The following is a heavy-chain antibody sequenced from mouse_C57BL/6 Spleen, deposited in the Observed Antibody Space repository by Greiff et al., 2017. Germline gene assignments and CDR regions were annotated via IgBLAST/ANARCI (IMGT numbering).Heavy chain of an antibody. Sequence: VQLQQSGPELVKPGASVKMSCKASGYTFTDYNMHWVKQSHGKSLEWIGYINPNNGGTSYNQKFKGKATLTVNKSSSTAYMELRSLTSEDSAVYYCARSPLYDYDERTYFDYWGQGTTLTVSS. V-gene: IGHV1-22*01. D-gene: IGHD2-4*01. CDR3: ARSPLYDYDERTYFDY. CDR1: GYTFTDYN. J-gene: IGHJ2*01. CDR2: INPNNGGT.